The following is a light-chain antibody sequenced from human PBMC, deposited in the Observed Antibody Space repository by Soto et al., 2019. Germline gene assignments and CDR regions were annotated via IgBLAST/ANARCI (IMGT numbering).Light chain of an antibody. CDR2: ATS. Sequence: EIVLTQSPGTLSLSPGETATLSCRTSQTISRDDLAWYQQRPGQAPRLLVSATSRRATGIPDRFNGYGSGTDFTLTISSLEPEDFGVYYCYQYYSSPHTFGPWTRVDIK. V-gene: IGKV3-20*01. CDR1: QTISRDD. J-gene: IGKJ3*01. CDR3: YQYYSSPHT.